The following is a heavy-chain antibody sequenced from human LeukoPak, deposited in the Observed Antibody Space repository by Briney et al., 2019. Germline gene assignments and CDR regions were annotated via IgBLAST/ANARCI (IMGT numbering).Heavy chain of an antibody. D-gene: IGHD1-26*01. CDR3: ARDITKVGATLQAY. Sequence: ASVKVSCKASGYTFTSYYMHWVRRAPGQGLEWLAWINPKNGGTNYAHKFQDRVTLTRDTSINTAYMEVTRLRSDDTAVYFCARDITKVGATLQAYWGQGTLVTVSS. CDR2: INPKNGGT. V-gene: IGHV1-2*02. CDR1: GYTFTSYY. J-gene: IGHJ4*02.